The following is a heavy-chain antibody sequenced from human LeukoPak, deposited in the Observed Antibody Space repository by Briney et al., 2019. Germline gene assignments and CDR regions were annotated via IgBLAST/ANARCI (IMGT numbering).Heavy chain of an antibody. V-gene: IGHV4-31*03. J-gene: IGHJ6*02. CDR3: ARDGTKLLGYGMVV. CDR1: GGSISSGGYY. CDR2: IYYSGST. D-gene: IGHD3-16*01. Sequence: SETLSLTCTVPGGSISSGGYYWSWIRQHAGKGLEWIGYIYYSGSTYYNPSLKSRVTISVDTSKNQFSLKLSSVTAADTAVYYCARDGTKLLGYGMVVWGQGTTVTVSS.